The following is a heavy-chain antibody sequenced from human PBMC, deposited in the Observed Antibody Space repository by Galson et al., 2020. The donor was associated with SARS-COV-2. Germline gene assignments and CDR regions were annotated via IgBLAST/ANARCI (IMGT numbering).Heavy chain of an antibody. Sequence: GGSLRLSCAASGFTLSSYEMNWVRQAPGKGLEWVSYISSSGSTIYYADSVKGRFTISRDNAKNSLYLQMNSLRAEDTAVYYCAREGDSSGYYWGETADYWGQGTLVTVSS. V-gene: IGHV3-48*03. CDR1: GFTLSSYE. J-gene: IGHJ4*02. CDR3: AREGDSSGYYWGETADY. CDR2: ISSSGSTI. D-gene: IGHD3-22*01.